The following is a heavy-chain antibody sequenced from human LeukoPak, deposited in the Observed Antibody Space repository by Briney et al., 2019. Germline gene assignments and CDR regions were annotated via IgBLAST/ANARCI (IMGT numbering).Heavy chain of an antibody. CDR3: ARSPPPRYSSISDY. Sequence: ASVKVSCKTSDYTFTSYGITWVRQAPGQGLEWMGWISTYNGDTDYAQNLQGRVTMTRDTSTSTAYMELSSLRSEDTAVYYCARSPPPRYSSISDYWGQGTLVTVSS. V-gene: IGHV1-18*01. CDR1: DYTFTSYG. CDR2: ISTYNGDT. D-gene: IGHD6-13*01. J-gene: IGHJ4*02.